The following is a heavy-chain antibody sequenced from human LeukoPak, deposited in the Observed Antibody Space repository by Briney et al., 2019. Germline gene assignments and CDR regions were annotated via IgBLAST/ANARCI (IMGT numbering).Heavy chain of an antibody. V-gene: IGHV1-8*01. CDR2: MNPNSGNT. D-gene: IGHD5-18*01. J-gene: IGHJ4*02. Sequence: ASVKVSCKASGYTFTSYDINWVRQATGQGLEWMGWMNPNSGNTGYAQKFQGRVTMTRNTSISTAYMELSSLRSEDTAAYYCARGGRIQLWLLMDYWGQGTLVTVSS. CDR1: GYTFTSYD. CDR3: ARGGRIQLWLLMDY.